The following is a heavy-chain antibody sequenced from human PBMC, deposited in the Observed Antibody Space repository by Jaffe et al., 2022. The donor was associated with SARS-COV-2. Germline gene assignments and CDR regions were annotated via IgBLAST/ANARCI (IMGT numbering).Heavy chain of an antibody. CDR2: ISNGRGYT. J-gene: IGHJ3*02. CDR3: TRTYGDPTHDAFDI. V-gene: IGHV3-21*06. Sequence: EVQMVESGGGLVKPGGSLRLSCAASGFPFSSYSMNWFRQAPGKRLEWVASISNGRGYTYYADSVKGRFTISRDNAKNSVYLQMNTLRAEDTAVYYCTRTYGDPTHDAFDIWGQGTMVTVSS. D-gene: IGHD4-17*01. CDR1: GFPFSSYS.